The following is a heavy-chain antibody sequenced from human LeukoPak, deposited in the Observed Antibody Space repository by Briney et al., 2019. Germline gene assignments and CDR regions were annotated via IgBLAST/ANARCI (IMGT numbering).Heavy chain of an antibody. Sequence: EPSDTLSLICTVSADSISSYYWSWIRQPPGKGLQWIAYIYSSGSPYYNPSPRSRVTISLDTSKNQFSLRLSSVTAADTAVYYCARDTGGWGPFDYWGQGTLVTVYS. CDR3: ARDTGGWGPFDY. CDR2: IYSSGSP. D-gene: IGHD6-19*01. V-gene: IGHV4-59*01. CDR1: ADSISSYY. J-gene: IGHJ4*02.